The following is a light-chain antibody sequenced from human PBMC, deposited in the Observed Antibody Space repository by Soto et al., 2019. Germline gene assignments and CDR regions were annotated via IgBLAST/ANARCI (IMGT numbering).Light chain of an antibody. CDR3: QYYDNTLSGHIYV. CDR2: GNT. Sequence: QSVLTQPPSVSGALGQRVTVSCTGITSNIGAGYDVHWYQHLPGRAPKLLIYGNTNRPSGVPDRFSGSKSATSASLAITGLQAEDEGVYYCQYYDNTLSGHIYVFGTGTKVTVL. J-gene: IGLJ1*01. V-gene: IGLV1-40*01. CDR1: TSNIGAGYD.